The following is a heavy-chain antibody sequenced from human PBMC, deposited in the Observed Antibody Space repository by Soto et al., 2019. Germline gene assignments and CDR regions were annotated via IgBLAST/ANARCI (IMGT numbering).Heavy chain of an antibody. CDR1: GFTFTNAW. CDR2: ISGSGGST. V-gene: IGHV3-23*01. Sequence: PGGSLRLSCAASGFTFTNAWINWVRQAPGKGLEWVSAISGSGGSTYYADSVKGRFTISRDNSKNTLYLQMNSLRAEDTAVYYCAKGIYSGYGPFDYWGQGTLVTVSS. D-gene: IGHD5-12*01. CDR3: AKGIYSGYGPFDY. J-gene: IGHJ4*02.